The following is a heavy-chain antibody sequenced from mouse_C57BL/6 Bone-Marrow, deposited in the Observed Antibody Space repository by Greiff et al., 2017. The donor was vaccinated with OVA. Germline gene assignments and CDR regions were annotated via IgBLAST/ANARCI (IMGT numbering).Heavy chain of an antibody. Sequence: QVHVKQPGAELVKPGASVKLSCKASGYTFTSYWMHWVKQRPGRGLEWIGRIDPTSGGTKYSEKFKSKATLTVDKPSSTAYMQLSSLTSEDSAVYYCARLIYYGNYDYAMDYWGQGTSVTVSS. CDR2: IDPTSGGT. CDR3: ARLIYYGNYDYAMDY. V-gene: IGHV1-72*01. D-gene: IGHD2-1*01. CDR1: GYTFTSYW. J-gene: IGHJ4*01.